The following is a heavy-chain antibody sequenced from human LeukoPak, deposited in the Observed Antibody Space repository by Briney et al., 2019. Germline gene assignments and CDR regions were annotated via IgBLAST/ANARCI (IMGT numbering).Heavy chain of an antibody. CDR3: ARASGYSHGYTHY. Sequence: PSETLSLTCAVYSRSFSGYYWSWIRQPPGKGREWIGEINHRGKTNYNPSLKSPVTLSVDTSKNQFSLKMTSVTAADTAVYYCARASGYSHGYTHYWGQGTLVTVSS. D-gene: IGHD5-18*01. CDR1: SRSFSGYY. J-gene: IGHJ4*02. CDR2: INHRGKT. V-gene: IGHV4-34*01.